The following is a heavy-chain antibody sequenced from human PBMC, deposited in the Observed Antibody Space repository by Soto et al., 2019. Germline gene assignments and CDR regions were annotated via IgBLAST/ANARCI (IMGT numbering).Heavy chain of an antibody. V-gene: IGHV3-30*03. CDR3: ARDGWGSNWYFDL. Sequence: GRSLGPSGRSPGATFKDVGMTGVRQAPAQGLEWGAVISYDGKQTYYADSVKGRFTISKYKSKRTLFLQMNSLRVDDTAVYYCARDGWGSNWYFDLWGRGNLVTVSS. J-gene: IGHJ2*01. CDR2: ISYDGKQT. CDR1: GATFKDVG. D-gene: IGHD3-16*01.